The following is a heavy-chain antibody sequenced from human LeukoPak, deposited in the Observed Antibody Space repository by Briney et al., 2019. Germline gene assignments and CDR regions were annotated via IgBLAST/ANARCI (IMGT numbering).Heavy chain of an antibody. CDR3: ARGLVGATNAFDI. CDR1: GFTFIDHC. D-gene: IGHD1-26*01. CDR2: ISGRSSGI. J-gene: IGHJ3*02. V-gene: IGHV3-11*01. Sequence: GGSLRLSCAVSGFTFIDHCMSWIRQAPGKGLEWVSYISGRSSGIYYADSVKGRFTISRDNAKNTLYLQMKSLSAEDTAMYYCARGLVGATNAFDIWGQGTMVTVSS.